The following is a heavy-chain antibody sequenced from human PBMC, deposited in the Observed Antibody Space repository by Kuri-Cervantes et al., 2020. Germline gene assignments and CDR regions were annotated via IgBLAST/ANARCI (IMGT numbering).Heavy chain of an antibody. J-gene: IGHJ5*02. CDR1: GGSISSSSYY. CDR3: ARQNWDFYYDILTGYPGTNWFDP. CDR2: IYYSGST. D-gene: IGHD3-9*01. V-gene: IGHV4-39*01. Sequence: SETLSLTCTVSGGSISSSSYYWGWIRQPPGKGLEWIGSIYYSGSTYYNPSLKSRVTISVDTSKNQFSLKLSSVTAADTAVYYCARQNWDFYYDILTGYPGTNWFDPWGQGTLVTVSS.